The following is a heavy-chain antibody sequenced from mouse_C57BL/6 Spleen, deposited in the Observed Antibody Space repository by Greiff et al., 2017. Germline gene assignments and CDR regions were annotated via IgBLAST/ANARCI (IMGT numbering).Heavy chain of an antibody. Sequence: EVKLMESGGGLVKPGGSLKLSCAASGFTFSSYTMSWVRQTPEKRLEWVATISGGGGNTYYPDSVKGRFTISRDNAKNTLYLQMSSLRSEDTALYYCARPNYGSRGYFDVWGTGTTVTVSS. J-gene: IGHJ1*03. CDR1: GFTFSSYT. CDR3: ARPNYGSRGYFDV. CDR2: ISGGGGNT. V-gene: IGHV5-9*01. D-gene: IGHD1-1*01.